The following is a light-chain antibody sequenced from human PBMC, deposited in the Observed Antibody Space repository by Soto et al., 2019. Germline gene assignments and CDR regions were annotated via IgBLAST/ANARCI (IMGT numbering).Light chain of an antibody. CDR2: DAS. Sequence: EIVMTQSPATLSLSPGERATLSCRASQSVSSYLAWYQQKPGQAPRLLIYDASNRATGIPARFRGSGSGTDFTLTISSLEPEDFAVYYCQQDGNSPVTFGQGTRLEI. CDR3: QQDGNSPVT. CDR1: QSVSSY. J-gene: IGKJ5*01. V-gene: IGKV3-11*01.